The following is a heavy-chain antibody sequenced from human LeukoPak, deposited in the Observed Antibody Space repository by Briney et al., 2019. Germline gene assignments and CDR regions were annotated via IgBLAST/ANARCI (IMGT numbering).Heavy chain of an antibody. CDR1: GYTLTELS. CDR2: FDPEDGET. J-gene: IGHJ2*01. Sequence: ASVKVSCKVSGYTLTELSMHWVRQAPGKGLEWMGGFDPEDGETIYAQKFQGRVTMTEDTSTDTAYMELSGLRSEDTAVYYCATGSSTTAGPARMNWYFDLWGRGTLVTVSS. V-gene: IGHV1-24*01. D-gene: IGHD2-2*01. CDR3: ATGSSTTAGPARMNWYFDL.